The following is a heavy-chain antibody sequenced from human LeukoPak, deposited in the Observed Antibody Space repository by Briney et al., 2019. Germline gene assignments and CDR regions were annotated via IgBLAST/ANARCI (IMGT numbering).Heavy chain of an antibody. D-gene: IGHD4-17*01. CDR3: ARDEDYGISVNVDY. CDR2: INPNSGGT. J-gene: IGHJ4*02. Sequence: ASVKVSCKASGYTFTGYYMHWVRQAPGQGLEWMGWINPNSGGTNYAQKLQGRVTMTTDTSTSTAYMELRSLRSDDTAMYYCARDEDYGISVNVDYWGQGTLVTVSS. V-gene: IGHV1-2*02. CDR1: GYTFTGYY.